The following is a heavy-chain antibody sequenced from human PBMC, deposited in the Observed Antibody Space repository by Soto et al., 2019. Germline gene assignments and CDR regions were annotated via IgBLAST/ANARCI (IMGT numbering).Heavy chain of an antibody. CDR2: ISGSGSNT. V-gene: IGHV3-23*01. Sequence: EVQLLESGGALVQPGGSLRLSCAASGFTFSDYAMSWVRQAPGKGLEWVSTISGSGSNTYYADSVKGRFTISRDNSQNTLYLQMNSLRAEDTAVYYCAKERTGKVDYWGQGTLVTVSS. CDR1: GFTFSDYA. CDR3: AKERTGKVDY. J-gene: IGHJ4*02.